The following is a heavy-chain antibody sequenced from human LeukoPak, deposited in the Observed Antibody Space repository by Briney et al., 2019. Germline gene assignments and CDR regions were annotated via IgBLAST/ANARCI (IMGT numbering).Heavy chain of an antibody. V-gene: IGHV3-30*02. CDR1: GFTFSSYG. D-gene: IGHD2-8*02. CDR2: IRYDGSNK. Sequence: GGSLRLSCAASGFTFSSYGMHWVRQAPGKGLEWVTFIRYDGSNKYYADSVKGRFTISRDNTKNTLYLQMNSLRAEDTAVSYCARTGGNEIDLFDYWGQGTLVTVSS. J-gene: IGHJ4*02. CDR3: ARTGGNEIDLFDY.